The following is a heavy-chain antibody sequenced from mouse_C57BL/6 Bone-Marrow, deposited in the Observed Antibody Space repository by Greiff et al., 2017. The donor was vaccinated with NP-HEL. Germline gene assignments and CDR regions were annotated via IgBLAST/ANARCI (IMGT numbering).Heavy chain of an antibody. Sequence: VQLQQSGAELVKPGASVKLSCTASGFNIKDYYMHWVKQRTEQGLEWIGRIDPEDGAPKYAPKFQGQATITADTSSSTAYLQLSSLTSEDTAVYYCAPFYWYVDVWGTGTTVTVSS. V-gene: IGHV14-2*01. J-gene: IGHJ1*03. CDR1: GFNIKDYY. CDR3: APFYWYVDV. CDR2: IDPEDGAP.